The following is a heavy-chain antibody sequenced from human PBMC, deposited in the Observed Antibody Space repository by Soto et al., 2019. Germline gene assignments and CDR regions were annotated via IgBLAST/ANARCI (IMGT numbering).Heavy chain of an antibody. J-gene: IGHJ4*02. Sequence: GESLKISCKSSGHAFSSYWIAWVRQMPGKGLEWMGIIYPGNSDTRYSPSFQGQVTISADRSINTAYLQWSSLKASDTAMYYCVRSYFSGLYPADYWGLGTLVTVSS. CDR3: VRSYFSGLYPADY. CDR2: IYPGNSDT. D-gene: IGHD3-16*01. CDR1: GHAFSSYW. V-gene: IGHV5-51*01.